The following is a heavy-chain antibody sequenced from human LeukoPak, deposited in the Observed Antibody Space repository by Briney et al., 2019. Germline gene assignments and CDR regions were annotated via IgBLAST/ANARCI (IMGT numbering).Heavy chain of an antibody. V-gene: IGHV4-31*03. Sequence: SQTLSLTCTVSGGXIRTGGYYWTWIRQHPGMGLEWLGYINHSGSAYYNPSLRSRVTISVDTSKNQFSLNLGSVTAADTALYYCARAILTPSGYVWHFDLWGRGTLVTVSS. CDR1: GGXIRTGGYY. D-gene: IGHD3-3*01. CDR3: ARAILTPSGYVWHFDL. J-gene: IGHJ2*01. CDR2: INHSGSA.